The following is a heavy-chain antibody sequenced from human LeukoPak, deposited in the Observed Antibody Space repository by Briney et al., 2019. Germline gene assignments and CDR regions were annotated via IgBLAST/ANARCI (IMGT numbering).Heavy chain of an antibody. CDR1: GGSFSGYY. D-gene: IGHD3-10*01. CDR3: ARALDYYGSGSYLYYFDY. Sequence: SETLSLTCAVYGGSFSGYYWSWIRQPPGKGLEWIGEVNHSGSTNYNPSLKSRVTISVDTSKNQFSLKLSSVTAADTAVYYCARALDYYGSGSYLYYFDYWGQGTLVTVSS. V-gene: IGHV4-34*01. J-gene: IGHJ4*02. CDR2: VNHSGST.